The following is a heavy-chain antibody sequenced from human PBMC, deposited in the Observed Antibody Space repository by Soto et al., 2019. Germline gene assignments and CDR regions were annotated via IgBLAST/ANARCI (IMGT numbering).Heavy chain of an antibody. D-gene: IGHD3-22*01. V-gene: IGHV5-10-1*01. CDR3: ARHPTYYYDSSGYHYYFDY. Sequence: GESLKISCKGSGYSFTSYWISWVRQMPGKGLEWMGRIDPSDSYTNYSPSFQGHVTISADKSISTAYLQWSSLKASDTAMYYSARHPTYYYDSSGYHYYFDYWGQGTLVTVSS. CDR1: GYSFTSYW. CDR2: IDPSDSYT. J-gene: IGHJ4*02.